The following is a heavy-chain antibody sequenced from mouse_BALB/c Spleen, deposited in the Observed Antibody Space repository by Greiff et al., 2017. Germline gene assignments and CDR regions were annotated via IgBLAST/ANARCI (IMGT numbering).Heavy chain of an antibody. CDR1: GFNIKDTY. J-gene: IGHJ2*01. CDR3: ARDDGYQENYFDY. V-gene: IGHV14-3*02. D-gene: IGHD2-3*01. Sequence: EVQLQQSGAELVKPGASVKLSCTASGFNIKDTYMHWVKQRPEQGLEWIGRIDPANGNTKYDPKFQGKATITADTASNTAYLQLSSLTSEDTAVYYCARDDGYQENYFDYWGQGTTLTVSS. CDR2: IDPANGNT.